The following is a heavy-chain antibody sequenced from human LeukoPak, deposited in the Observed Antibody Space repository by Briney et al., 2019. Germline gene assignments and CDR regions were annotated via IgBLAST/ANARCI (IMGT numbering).Heavy chain of an antibody. CDR3: ARVGQGEWFFDL. Sequence: QSGGSLRLSCAASGFVFSNYWMHWVRQAPGKGLVWVSRIKTDGSTITYADSVKGRFTISRDNAMNTLYLQMNSLGAEDTAVYYCARVGQGEWFFDLWGRGTPVTVSS. D-gene: IGHD1-26*01. J-gene: IGHJ2*01. CDR2: IKTDGSTI. V-gene: IGHV3-74*01. CDR1: GFVFSNYW.